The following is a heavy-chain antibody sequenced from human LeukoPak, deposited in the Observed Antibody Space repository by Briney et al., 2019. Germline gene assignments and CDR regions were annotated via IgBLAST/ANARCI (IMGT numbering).Heavy chain of an antibody. CDR1: GFTFSSYS. CDR2: ISSSSSYI. D-gene: IGHD3-3*01. V-gene: IGHV3-21*01. J-gene: IGHJ4*02. Sequence: GGSLRLSCAASGFTFSSYSMNWVRQAPGKGLEWVSSISSSSSYIYYADSVKGRFTISRDNAKNSLYLQMNSLRAEDTAVYYCAREASNLRFLEWLLSPSDYWGQGTLVSVSS. CDR3: AREASNLRFLEWLLSPSDY.